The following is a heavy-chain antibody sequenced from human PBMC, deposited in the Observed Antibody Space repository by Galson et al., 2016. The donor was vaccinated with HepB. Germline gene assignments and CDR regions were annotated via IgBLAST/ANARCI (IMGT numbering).Heavy chain of an antibody. CDR2: IRSKANSYAT. CDR3: TRSGDDSSGYYGYYYYGMDD. V-gene: IGHV3-73*01. J-gene: IGHJ6*02. Sequence: SLRLSCAASGFTFSGSAMHWVRQASGKGLEWVGRIRSKANSYATAYAASVKGRFTISRDDSKNTAYLQMNSLKTEDTDVYYCTRSGDDSSGYYGYYYYGMDDWGQGTTVTVSS. D-gene: IGHD3-22*01. CDR1: GFTFSGSA.